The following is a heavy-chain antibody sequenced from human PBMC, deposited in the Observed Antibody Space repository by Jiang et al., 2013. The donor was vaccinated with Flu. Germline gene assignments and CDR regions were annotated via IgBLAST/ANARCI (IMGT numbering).Heavy chain of an antibody. CDR3: ARYCSGGSCYLYYFDY. V-gene: IGHV4-34*01. CDR2: INHSGST. Sequence: SWIRQPPGKGLEWIGEINHSGSTNYNPSLKSRVTISVDTSKNQFSLKLSSVTAADTAVYYCARYCSGGSCYLYYFDYWGQGTLVTVSS. D-gene: IGHD2-15*01. J-gene: IGHJ4*02.